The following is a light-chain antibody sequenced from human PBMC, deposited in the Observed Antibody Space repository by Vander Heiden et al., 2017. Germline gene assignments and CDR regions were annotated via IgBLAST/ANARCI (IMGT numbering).Light chain of an antibody. CDR3: QQDDSTPFT. Sequence: DIVMTQSPDSLAVSLGERATINCKSSQSVLYSSNNKNYLAWYQQKPGQPPKLLIYWASTRESGVPDRFSGSGSGTDFTLTISSLQAEDVAVYYCQQDDSTPFTFGRWTKVDIK. CDR1: QSVLYSSNNKNY. V-gene: IGKV4-1*01. CDR2: WAS. J-gene: IGKJ3*01.